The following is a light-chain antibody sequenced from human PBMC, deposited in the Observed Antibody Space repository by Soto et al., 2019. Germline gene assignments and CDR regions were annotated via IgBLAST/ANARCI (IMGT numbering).Light chain of an antibody. CDR2: SNY. CDR1: SSNIGSKT. CDR3: SAWDASLNGYV. Sequence: QSVLTQPPSASGTPGQRVTISCSGSSSNIGSKTVNWYQQLPGTAPKLLIYSNYQRPSGVPDRFSGSKSGTSASLAISGLQSEDEADYYSSAWDASLNGYVFGTGTQLTVL. V-gene: IGLV1-44*01. J-gene: IGLJ1*01.